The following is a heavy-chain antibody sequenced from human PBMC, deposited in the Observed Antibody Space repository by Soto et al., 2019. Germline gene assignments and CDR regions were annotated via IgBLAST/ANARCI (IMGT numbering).Heavy chain of an antibody. V-gene: IGHV4-30-4*01. CDR3: ARAGFSYGHLLF. Sequence: CGPIKTGDYYWNWIRQPPGKGLEWIGYVFYSGATNYSPSLKSRAAISMDTSKNQFSLSLTSVTAADTAVYYCARAGFSYGHLLFWGQGIRVTVSS. CDR1: CGPIKTGDYY. CDR2: VFYSGAT. J-gene: IGHJ4*02. D-gene: IGHD3-10*01.